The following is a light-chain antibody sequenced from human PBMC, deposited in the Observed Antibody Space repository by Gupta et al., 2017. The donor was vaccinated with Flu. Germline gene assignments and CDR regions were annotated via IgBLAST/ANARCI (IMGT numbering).Light chain of an antibody. CDR3: QQYNSYSWT. V-gene: IGKV1-5*03. CDR1: QSISSW. Sequence: SPSTLSASVGDRVTITCRASQSISSWLAWYQQKPGKAPKLLIYKASSLESGVPSRFSGSGSGTEFTLTISSLQPDDFATYCQQYNSYSWTFGQGTKVEIK. J-gene: IGKJ1*01. CDR2: KAS.